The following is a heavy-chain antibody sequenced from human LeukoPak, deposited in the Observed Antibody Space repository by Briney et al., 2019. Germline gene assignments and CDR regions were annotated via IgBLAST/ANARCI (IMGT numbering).Heavy chain of an antibody. J-gene: IGHJ4*02. CDR3: ARVSSGWQNLDY. D-gene: IGHD6-19*01. CDR1: GFTFSSYA. CDR2: ISYDGSNK. Sequence: GRSLRLSCAASGFTFSSYAMHWVRQAPGKRLEWVAVISYDGSNKYYADSVKGRFTISRDNSKNTLYLQMNSLRAEDTAVYYCARVSSGWQNLDYWGQGTLVTASS. V-gene: IGHV3-30-3*01.